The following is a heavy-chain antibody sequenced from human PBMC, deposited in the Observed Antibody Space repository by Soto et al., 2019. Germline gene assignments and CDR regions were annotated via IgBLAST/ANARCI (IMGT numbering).Heavy chain of an antibody. CDR2: INAGNGNT. J-gene: IGHJ6*02. Sequence: QVQLVQSGAEVKKPGASVKVSCKASGYTFTSYAMHWVRQAPGQRLESMGWINAGNGNTKYSQKFQGRVTITRDTSASTAYMELSSLRSEDTAVYYCARDQIAATGMIAAYYYGMDVWGQGTTVTVSS. CDR1: GYTFTSYA. CDR3: ARDQIAATGMIAAYYYGMDV. V-gene: IGHV1-3*01. D-gene: IGHD6-6*01.